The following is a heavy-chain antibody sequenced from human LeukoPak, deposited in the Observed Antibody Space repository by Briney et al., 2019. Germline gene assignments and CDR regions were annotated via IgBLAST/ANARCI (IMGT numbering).Heavy chain of an antibody. CDR1: GGSISSGSYY. V-gene: IGHV4-39*07. CDR2: IYYSGTT. J-gene: IGHJ5*02. CDR3: AREVDAAAAYNWFDP. Sequence: EPSEALSLTCTVPGGSISSGSYYWVWIRQPPGEGREWIGTIYYSGTTYYNPSLKSRVTISVDTSKNPFSLRLSSVTAADTAVYYCAREVDAAAAYNWFDPWGQGTLVTVSS. D-gene: IGHD2-2*01.